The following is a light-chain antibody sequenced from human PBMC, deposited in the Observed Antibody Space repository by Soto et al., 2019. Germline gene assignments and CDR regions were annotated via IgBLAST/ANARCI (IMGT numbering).Light chain of an antibody. J-gene: IGKJ4*01. CDR3: QQYNSYPLT. V-gene: IGKV1-5*03. CDR1: QSISNW. CDR2: KAS. Sequence: DIQMTQSPSTLSASVGDRVTITCRASQSISNWLAWHQQKPGKAPKLLIYKASSLESGVPSRFSGSGSGTELTLTISSLQPDDFATYYCQQYNSYPLTFGGGTKVDIK.